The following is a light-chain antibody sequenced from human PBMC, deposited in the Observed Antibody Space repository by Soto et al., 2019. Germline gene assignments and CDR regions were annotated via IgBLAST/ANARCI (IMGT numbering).Light chain of an antibody. V-gene: IGLV3-1*01. J-gene: IGLJ1*01. CDR2: QDS. CDR3: QAWDRSTGV. CDR1: KLGDKY. Sequence: SYELTQPPSVSVSPGQTASITCSGDKLGDKYVCWYHQKPGQSPVLVNYQDSKRPSGIPERFSGSNSGNTATLTISGTQPMDEADYYCQAWDRSTGVFGTGTKVTVL.